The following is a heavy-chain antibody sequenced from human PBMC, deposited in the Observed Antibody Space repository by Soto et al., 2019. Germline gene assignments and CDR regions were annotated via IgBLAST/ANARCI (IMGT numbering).Heavy chain of an antibody. CDR1: GFTFSMFS. CDR3: VHPRSTVQIPPS. V-gene: IGHV3-64D*06. J-gene: IGHJ5*02. CDR2: ISSNGDST. D-gene: IGHD4-17*01. Sequence: LRLSCSASGFTFSMFSMHWVRQAPGKGLEYVSGISSNGDSTYYADSVKGRFTISRDNSKNTLYLQMSSLRAVDTAVYYCVHPRSTVQIPPSWGQGTLVTVSS.